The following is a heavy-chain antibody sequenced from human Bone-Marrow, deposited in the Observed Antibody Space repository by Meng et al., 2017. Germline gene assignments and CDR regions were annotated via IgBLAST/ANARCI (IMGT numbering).Heavy chain of an antibody. J-gene: IGHJ2*01. Sequence: QVQLQESGPGLVKPSQTLSLTCTVSGGSISIGAYYWSWIRQPPGKGLEWIGYIYYSGSTYYNPSLKSRVTISVDTSKNQFSLKLSSVTAADTAVYYCARRLETHCSSTSCYVGGPYWYFDLWGRGTLVTVSS. CDR2: IYYSGST. CDR3: ARRLETHCSSTSCYVGGPYWYFDL. V-gene: IGHV4-30-4*01. D-gene: IGHD2-2*01. CDR1: GGSISIGAYY.